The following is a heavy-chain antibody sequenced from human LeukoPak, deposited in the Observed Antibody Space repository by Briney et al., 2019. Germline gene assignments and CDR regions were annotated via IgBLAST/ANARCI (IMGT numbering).Heavy chain of an antibody. CDR2: IKQDGSEK. Sequence: GRSLRLSCAASGFTFSSYGMHWVRQAPGKGLEWVASIKQDGSEKYYEDSVKGRFTFSRDNAKNSLYLQMDSLRAEDTAVYYCARDKSAGADTGSSFYYWGQGALVTVSS. J-gene: IGHJ4*02. V-gene: IGHV3-7*03. CDR3: ARDKSAGADTGSSFYY. D-gene: IGHD3-10*01. CDR1: GFTFSSYG.